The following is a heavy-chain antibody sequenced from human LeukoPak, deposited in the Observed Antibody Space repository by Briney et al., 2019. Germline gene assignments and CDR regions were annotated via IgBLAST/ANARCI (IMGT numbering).Heavy chain of an antibody. CDR3: ACSRIAVAGNNWFDP. Sequence: SQTLSLTCAISGDSVSSNSAAWNWIRQSPSRGLEWLGRTYYRSKWYNDYAESVKSRIIVKPDTSKNQFSLQLNSVTPEDTAVYYCACSRIAVAGNNWFDPWGQGTLVTVSS. J-gene: IGHJ5*02. V-gene: IGHV6-1*01. D-gene: IGHD6-19*01. CDR1: GDSVSSNSAA. CDR2: TYYRSKWYN.